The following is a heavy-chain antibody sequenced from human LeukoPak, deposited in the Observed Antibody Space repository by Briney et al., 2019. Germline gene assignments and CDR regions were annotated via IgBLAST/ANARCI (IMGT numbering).Heavy chain of an antibody. CDR2: IWYDGSNK. CDR1: GFTFSNYG. J-gene: IGHJ5*02. CDR3: ARERRQNSSGWYRGWFDP. D-gene: IGHD6-19*01. Sequence: YPGGSLRLSCAASGFTFSNYGMHWVRQAPGKGLEWVAVIWYDGSNKYYADSVKGRSTISRDNSKNTLYLQMNSLRAEDTAVYYCARERRQNSSGWYRGWFDPWGQGTLVTVSS. V-gene: IGHV3-33*01.